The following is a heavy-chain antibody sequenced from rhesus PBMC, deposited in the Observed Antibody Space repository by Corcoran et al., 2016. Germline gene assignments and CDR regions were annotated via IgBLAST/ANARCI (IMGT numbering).Heavy chain of an antibody. V-gene: IGHV4S12*01. J-gene: IGHJ1*01. CDR2: IDGYGGNS. Sequence: QVQLQESGPGVVKPSETLSLTCVVSGGPITSGYHYWSWIRQPPGKGLEWIGGIDGYGGNSNYSPSLKSRVTISKDTSKNQFSLELNSVTATDTAVYNCARGNFYFELWGRGALVTVSS. CDR1: GGPITSGYHY. D-gene: IGHD3-3*01. CDR3: ARGNFYFEL.